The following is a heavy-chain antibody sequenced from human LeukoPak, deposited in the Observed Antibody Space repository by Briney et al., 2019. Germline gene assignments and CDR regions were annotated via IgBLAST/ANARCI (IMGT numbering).Heavy chain of an antibody. J-gene: IGHJ4*02. CDR2: IYYSGST. CDR3: ASSSRTSFPIFDY. D-gene: IGHD1-7*01. Sequence: SETLSLTCTVSGGSISSYYWSWIRQPPGKGLEWIGYIYYSGSTNYSPSLKSRVTISVDASKNQFSLKLSSVTAADTAVYYCASSSRTSFPIFDYWGQGTLVTVSS. CDR1: GGSISSYY. V-gene: IGHV4-59*01.